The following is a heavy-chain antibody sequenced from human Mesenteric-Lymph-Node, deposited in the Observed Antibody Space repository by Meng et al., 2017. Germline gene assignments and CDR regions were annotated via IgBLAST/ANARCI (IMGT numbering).Heavy chain of an antibody. CDR1: GYTFTGYY. V-gene: IGHV1-2*06. J-gene: IGHJ5*02. CDR3: ARDLIAVAEGWFDP. CDR2: INPNSGGT. Sequence: QGQRVQSGAEVKKPGASVKVSCKASGYTFTGYYMHWVRQAPGQGLEWMGRINPNSGGTNYAQKFQGRVTMTRDTSISTAYMELSRLRSDDTAVYYCARDLIAVAEGWFDPWGQGTLVTVSS. D-gene: IGHD6-19*01.